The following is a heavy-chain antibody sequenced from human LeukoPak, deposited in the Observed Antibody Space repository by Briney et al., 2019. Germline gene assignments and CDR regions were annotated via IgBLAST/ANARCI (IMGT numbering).Heavy chain of an antibody. CDR1: GGSISSGGYS. Sequence: SETQSLTCAVSGGSISSGGYSWSWIRQPAGKGLEWIGRIYPSRSTNYNPSLKSRVTMSVDTSENQFSLKLSSVTAADTAVYSCATNGPAYSYGPWDDAFDIWGQGTMLTVSS. D-gene: IGHD5-18*01. V-gene: IGHV4-61*02. J-gene: IGHJ3*02. CDR3: ATNGPAYSYGPWDDAFDI. CDR2: IYPSRST.